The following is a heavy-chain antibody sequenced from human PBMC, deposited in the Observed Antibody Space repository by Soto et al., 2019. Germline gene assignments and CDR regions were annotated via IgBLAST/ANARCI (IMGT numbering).Heavy chain of an antibody. CDR3: ASSDFWSAGSGMDV. D-gene: IGHD3-3*01. CDR1: GGSISSSSYY. CDR2: IYYSGST. Sequence: SETLSLTCTVSGGSISSSSYYWGWIRQPPGKGLEWIGSIYYSGSTYYNPSLKSRVTISVDTSKNQFSLKLSSVTAADTAVYYCASSDFWSAGSGMDVWGQGTTVTVSS. J-gene: IGHJ6*02. V-gene: IGHV4-39*01.